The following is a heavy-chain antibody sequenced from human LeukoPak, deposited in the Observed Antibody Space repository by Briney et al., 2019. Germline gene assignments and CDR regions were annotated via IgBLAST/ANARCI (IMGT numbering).Heavy chain of an antibody. D-gene: IGHD2-21*02. CDR2: IYSSGST. Sequence: SETLSLTCTVSGGSISSYYWSWIRQPPGKGLEWIGYIYSSGSTNYNPSLKSRVTISVDTSKNQFSLKLSSVTAADTAVYYCARGFCGGDCPFDYWGQGTLVTVSS. J-gene: IGHJ4*02. V-gene: IGHV4-59*12. CDR3: ARGFCGGDCPFDY. CDR1: GGSISSYY.